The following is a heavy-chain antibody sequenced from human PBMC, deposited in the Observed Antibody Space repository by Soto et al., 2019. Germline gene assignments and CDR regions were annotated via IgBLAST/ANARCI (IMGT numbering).Heavy chain of an antibody. D-gene: IGHD1-26*01. CDR2: IHGSGETT. CDR3: ARRSSGSYYAAFDV. V-gene: IGHV3-23*01. CDR1: GFTFSTYP. J-gene: IGHJ3*01. Sequence: GGSLRLSCAASGFTFSTYPMTWVRQAPGKGLEWVSSIHGSGETTYYAESVKGRFIISRDNSKNTLYLQMDSLRVDDTAVYFCARRSSGSYYAAFDVWGQGAVVTVSS.